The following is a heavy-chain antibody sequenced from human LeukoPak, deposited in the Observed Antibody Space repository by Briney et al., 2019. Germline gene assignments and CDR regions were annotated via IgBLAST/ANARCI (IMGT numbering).Heavy chain of an antibody. Sequence: GGSLRLSCAASGFTFDDYGMSGVRRAPGKGLEWVSGINLNGGSTGYADSVKGRFTISRDSAKNSLYLQKNSLRGEDTALYYCARAAGSSSTEYYFDYWGQGTLVTVSS. CDR2: INLNGGST. V-gene: IGHV3-20*04. CDR1: GFTFDDYG. D-gene: IGHD6-6*01. CDR3: ARAAGSSSTEYYFDY. J-gene: IGHJ4*02.